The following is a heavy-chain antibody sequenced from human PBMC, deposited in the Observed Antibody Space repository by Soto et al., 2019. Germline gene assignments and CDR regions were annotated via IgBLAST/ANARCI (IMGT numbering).Heavy chain of an antibody. V-gene: IGHV3-30*18. CDR1: GFTFSSYG. D-gene: IGHD4-17*01. CDR2: ISYDGSNK. J-gene: IGHJ6*03. CDR3: AKDWATVTTDYYYMDV. Sequence: GGSLRLSCAASGFTFSSYGMHWVRQAPGKGLEWVAVISYDGSNKYYADSVKGRFTISRDNSKNTLYLQMNSLRAEDTAVYYCAKDWATVTTDYYYMDVWGKGTTVTVSS.